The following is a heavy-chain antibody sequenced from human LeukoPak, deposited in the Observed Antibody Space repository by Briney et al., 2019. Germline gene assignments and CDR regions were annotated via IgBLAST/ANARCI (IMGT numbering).Heavy chain of an antibody. CDR1: GGSFSGYY. D-gene: IGHD3-3*01. J-gene: IGHJ5*02. V-gene: IGHV4-34*01. CDR2: INHSGST. Sequence: PSETLSLICAVYGGSFSGYYWSWIRQPPGKGLEWIGEINHSGSTNYYPSLKSRVTILVDTSKNQFSLKLSSVTAADTAVYYCARVDSDFWSGYYRGSNWFDPWGQGTLVTVSS. CDR3: ARVDSDFWSGYYRGSNWFDP.